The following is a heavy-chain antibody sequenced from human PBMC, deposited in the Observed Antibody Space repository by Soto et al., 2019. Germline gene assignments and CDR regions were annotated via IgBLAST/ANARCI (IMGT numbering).Heavy chain of an antibody. Sequence: SETLSLTCTVSGGSISSYYWSWIRQPPGKGLEWIGYIYYSGSTNYNPSLKSRVTISVDTSKNQFSLKLSSVTAADTAVYYCARRNDFWSGYYPRWGQGTLVTVSS. CDR3: ARRNDFWSGYYPR. J-gene: IGHJ4*02. CDR2: IYYSGST. V-gene: IGHV4-59*08. CDR1: GGSISSYY. D-gene: IGHD3-3*01.